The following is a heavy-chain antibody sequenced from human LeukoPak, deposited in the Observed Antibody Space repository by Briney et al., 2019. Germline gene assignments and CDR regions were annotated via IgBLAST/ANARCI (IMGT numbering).Heavy chain of an antibody. CDR1: GGTFSSYA. V-gene: IGHV1-69*05. CDR3: ARDRGGRDWFDP. CDR2: IIPIFGTA. D-gene: IGHD5-12*01. J-gene: IGHJ5*02. Sequence: SVKVSCKASGGTFSSYAISWVRQAPGQGLEWMGGIIPIFGTANYAQKFQERVAITRDTSTSTAYMELSSLRSEDTAVYFCARDRGGRDWFDPWGQGTLVTVSS.